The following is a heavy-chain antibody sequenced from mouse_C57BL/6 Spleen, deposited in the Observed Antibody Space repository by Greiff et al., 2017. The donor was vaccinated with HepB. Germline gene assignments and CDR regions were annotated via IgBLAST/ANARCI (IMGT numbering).Heavy chain of an antibody. D-gene: IGHD2-3*01. J-gene: IGHJ2*01. CDR1: GYTFTSYW. CDR3: AREDGYYLYYFDY. Sequence: QVQLQQPGTELVKPGASVKLSCKASGYTFTSYWMHWVKQRPGQGLEWIGDINPSNGGTNYNEKFKSKATLTVDKSSSTAYMQLSSLTSEDSAVYYGAREDGYYLYYFDYWGQGTTLTVSS. CDR2: INPSNGGT. V-gene: IGHV1-53*01.